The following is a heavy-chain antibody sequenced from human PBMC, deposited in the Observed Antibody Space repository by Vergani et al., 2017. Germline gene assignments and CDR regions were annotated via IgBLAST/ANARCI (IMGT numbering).Heavy chain of an antibody. CDR1: GFTFSSYS. Sequence: EVQLVESGGGLVKPGGSLRLSCAASGFTFSSYSMNWVRQAPGKGLEYVSAISSNGGSTYYADSVKGRFTISRDNAKNSLYLQMNSLRAEDTALYYCAKDAYYGGNSGYFQHWGQGTLVTVSS. CDR2: ISSNGGST. V-gene: IGHV3-64*07. J-gene: IGHJ1*01. CDR3: AKDAYYGGNSGYFQH. D-gene: IGHD4-23*01.